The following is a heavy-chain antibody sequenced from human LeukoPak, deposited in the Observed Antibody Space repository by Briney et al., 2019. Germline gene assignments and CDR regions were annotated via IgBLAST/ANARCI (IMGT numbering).Heavy chain of an antibody. Sequence: GGSLRLSCAASGFTFSSYGMHWVRQAPGKGLEWVAVIWYDGSNKYYVDSVKGRFTISRDNSKNTLYLQMNSLRAEDTAVYYCAREKHSSGWQPDAFDIWGQGTMVTVSS. V-gene: IGHV3-33*01. CDR1: GFTFSSYG. D-gene: IGHD6-19*01. J-gene: IGHJ3*02. CDR3: AREKHSSGWQPDAFDI. CDR2: IWYDGSNK.